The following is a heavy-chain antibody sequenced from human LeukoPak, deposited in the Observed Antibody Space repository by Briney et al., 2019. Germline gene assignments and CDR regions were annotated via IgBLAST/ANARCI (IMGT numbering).Heavy chain of an antibody. CDR3: ARGAPIRVAVAATFDP. D-gene: IGHD6-19*01. J-gene: IGHJ5*02. Sequence: ASVKVSCKSSGFTFTTYTMHWVRQAPGQRLEWMGWINAANGNTQYSQKFQGRVTITRDASASTAYMELSSLRSEDTAVYYCARGAPIRVAVAATFDPWGQGTLVTVPS. CDR2: INAANGNT. V-gene: IGHV1-3*01. CDR1: GFTFTTYT.